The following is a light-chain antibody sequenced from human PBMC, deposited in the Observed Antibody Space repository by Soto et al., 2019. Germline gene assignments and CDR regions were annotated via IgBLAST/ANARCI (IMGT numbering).Light chain of an antibody. CDR2: KAS. Sequence: DIQMTQSPSTLSASVGDRVTITCRASQSISSWLAWYQQKPGKAPNLLIYKASTLESGVPSRFSGSGSGTEITLTISSVKPDDFANYYCQPYKSYPLTFGGGTKVDIK. CDR3: QPYKSYPLT. V-gene: IGKV1-5*03. J-gene: IGKJ4*01. CDR1: QSISSW.